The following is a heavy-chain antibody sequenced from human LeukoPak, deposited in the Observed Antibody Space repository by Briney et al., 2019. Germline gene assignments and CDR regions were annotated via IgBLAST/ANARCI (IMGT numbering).Heavy chain of an antibody. CDR2: ISGSGDST. Sequence: PGGSLRLSCAASGFTFSSYWMSWVRQAPGKGLEWVSAISGSGDSTYYADSVKGRFTISRDNTMKSLYLQMNSLTADDTAVYYCVRGSIWSPDNWGQGTLVTVSS. CDR3: VRGSIWSPDN. D-gene: IGHD3-10*01. J-gene: IGHJ4*02. CDR1: GFTFSSYW. V-gene: IGHV3-23*01.